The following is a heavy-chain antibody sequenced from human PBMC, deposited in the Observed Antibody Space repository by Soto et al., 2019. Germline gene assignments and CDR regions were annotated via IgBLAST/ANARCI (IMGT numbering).Heavy chain of an antibody. CDR3: ASAYYHFCSGSKNSNWFDP. J-gene: IGHJ5*02. D-gene: IGHD3-3*01. Sequence: SVYVACKASGGTFSCYAISWVRQAPGQGLEWMGGIIPIVVTANYAQKFRGRVTITADKSTRTAYMELSSLRSEDTAVYYCASAYYHFCSGSKNSNWFDPWGQGTLVGVSS. CDR2: IIPIVVTA. V-gene: IGHV1-69*06. CDR1: GGTFSCYA.